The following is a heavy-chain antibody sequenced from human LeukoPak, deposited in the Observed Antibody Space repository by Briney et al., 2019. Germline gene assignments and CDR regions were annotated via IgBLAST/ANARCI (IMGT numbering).Heavy chain of an antibody. J-gene: IGHJ6*02. V-gene: IGHV1-69*13. D-gene: IGHD2-2*01. CDR3: TREPYCSSTSCIYGGGGYDYYYGMDV. CDR1: VGTFSSYA. Sequence: SVKVSCKASVGTFSSYAISWVRQAPGQGLEWMGGIIPIFGTANDAQKFQANVTDPADESTSTAYMELSRLISEDAAVYYCTREPYCSSTSCIYGGGGYDYYYGMDVWGQGTTVTVSS. CDR2: IIPIFGTA.